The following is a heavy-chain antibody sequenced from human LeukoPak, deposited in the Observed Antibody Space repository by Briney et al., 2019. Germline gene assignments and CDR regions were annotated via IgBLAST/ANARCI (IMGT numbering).Heavy chain of an antibody. CDR2: ISYDGSNK. CDR1: GFTFSSYG. D-gene: IGHD2-2*01. J-gene: IGHJ6*02. CDR3: AKDPDCSSTSCYYYYGMDV. V-gene: IGHV3-30*18. Sequence: PGGSLRLSCAASGFTFSSYGIHWVRQAPGKGLEWVAVISYDGSNKYYADSVKGRFTISRDNSKNTLYLQMNSLRAEDTAVYYCAKDPDCSSTSCYYYYGMDVWGQGTTVTVSS.